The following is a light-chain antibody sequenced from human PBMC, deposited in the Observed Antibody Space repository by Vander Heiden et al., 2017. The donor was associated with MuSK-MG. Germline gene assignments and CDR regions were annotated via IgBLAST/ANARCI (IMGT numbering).Light chain of an antibody. J-gene: IGKJ1*01. Sequence: IVMTQSPASLAVSLGGRATINCRPSRNLLRVSDNKNHLAWFKQKAGKPPELLIYRAPTRRSGVPDRFSGSGSGTDFTLTTANFQAEDLAVYYCNKDVSSLLTFGQGTKVEI. CDR3: NKDVSSLLT. CDR2: RAP. CDR1: RNLLRVSDNKNH. V-gene: IGKV4-1*01.